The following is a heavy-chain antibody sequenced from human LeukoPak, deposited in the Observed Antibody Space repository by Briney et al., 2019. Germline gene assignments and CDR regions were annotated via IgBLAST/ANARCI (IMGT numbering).Heavy chain of an antibody. CDR1: GGSISSSSSY. V-gene: IGHV4-39*07. J-gene: IGHJ3*02. Sequence: SETLSLTCTVSGGSISSSSSYWGWIRQPPGKGLEWIGSIYHSGSTNYNPSLKSRVTISVDTSKNQFSLKLSSVTAADTAVYYCASYTVTMGLGDAFDIWGQGTMVTVSS. CDR2: IYHSGST. D-gene: IGHD4-17*01. CDR3: ASYTVTMGLGDAFDI.